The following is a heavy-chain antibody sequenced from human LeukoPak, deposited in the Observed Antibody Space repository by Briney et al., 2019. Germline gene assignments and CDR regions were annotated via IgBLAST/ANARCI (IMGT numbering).Heavy chain of an antibody. CDR2: ISHSGST. D-gene: IGHD6-25*01. Sequence: PSETLSLTCAVYGGSFRGYYWSWIRQPPGKGLEWIGEISHSGSTNYNPSLKSRVTISVDTSKSQFSLKLSSVTAADTAVYYCAREISGSRGAFDIWGKGKMVTASS. CDR3: AREISGSRGAFDI. CDR1: GGSFRGYY. V-gene: IGHV4-34*01. J-gene: IGHJ3*02.